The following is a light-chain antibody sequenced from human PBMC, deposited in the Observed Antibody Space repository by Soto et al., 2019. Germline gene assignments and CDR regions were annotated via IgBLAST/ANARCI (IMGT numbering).Light chain of an antibody. CDR3: QHYDSNSAT. CDR2: KAS. V-gene: IGKV1-5*03. Sequence: DIQMTQSPSSVSASVGDRVTITCRASQSIDTWLAWYQQKSGKAPRLLIYKASILEGGVPPRFSGSGSGTEFTLTISSLQPDDFASYYCQHYDSNSATFGQGTRLEIK. CDR1: QSIDTW. J-gene: IGKJ5*01.